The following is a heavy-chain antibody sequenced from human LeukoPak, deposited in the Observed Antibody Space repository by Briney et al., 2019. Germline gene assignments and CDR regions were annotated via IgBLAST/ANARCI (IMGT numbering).Heavy chain of an antibody. Sequence: SETLSLTCTVSGGSISSSSYYWGWIRQPPGKGLEWIGSIYYRGSIYYNPSLKSRVTISVDTSKNQFSLKLSSVTAADTAVYYCARVYYSSSYDYWYFDLWGRGTLVTVSS. CDR1: GGSISSSSYY. CDR3: ARVYYSSSYDYWYFDL. V-gene: IGHV4-39*07. J-gene: IGHJ2*01. CDR2: IYYRGSI. D-gene: IGHD6-13*01.